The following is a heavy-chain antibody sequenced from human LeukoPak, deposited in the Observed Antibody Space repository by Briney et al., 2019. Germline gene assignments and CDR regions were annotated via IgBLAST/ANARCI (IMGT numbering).Heavy chain of an antibody. D-gene: IGHD3-22*01. CDR2: ISSSSSTI. CDR3: AKSGSSGYYYVFDY. Sequence: PGGSLRLSCAASGFTFSSYGMTWVRQAPGKGLEWVSYISSSSSTIYYADSVKGRFTISRDNAKNSLYLQLNSLRAEDTAVYYCAKSGSSGYYYVFDYWGQGTLVTVSS. J-gene: IGHJ4*02. V-gene: IGHV3-48*01. CDR1: GFTFSSYG.